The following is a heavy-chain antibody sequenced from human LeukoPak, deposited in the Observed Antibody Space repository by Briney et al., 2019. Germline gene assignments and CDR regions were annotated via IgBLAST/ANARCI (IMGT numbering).Heavy chain of an antibody. D-gene: IGHD5-18*01. J-gene: IGHJ4*02. CDR1: GFTFRNYW. CDR3: ARADTAMVMGVDY. CDR2: IKADGTYT. Sequence: GGSLRLSCAASGFTFRNYWMHWVRQAPGEGLVWVARIKADGTYTSYADSVKGRFTISRDNAKNTLFLQMNSLRAEDTAVYYCARADTAMVMGVDYWGQGTLVTVSS. V-gene: IGHV3-74*01.